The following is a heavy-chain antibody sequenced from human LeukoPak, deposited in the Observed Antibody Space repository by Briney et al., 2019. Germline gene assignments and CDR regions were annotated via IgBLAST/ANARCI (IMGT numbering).Heavy chain of an antibody. CDR1: GGTFSSYA. D-gene: IGHD2-2*01. CDR2: IIPIFGTA. J-gene: IGHJ3*02. CDR3: ARGGCSSTSCYVHLGAFDI. Sequence: SVKVSCKASGGTFSSYAISWVRQAPGQGLEWMGGIIPIFGTANYAQKFQGRVTITTDESTSTAYMELSSLRSEDTAVYYCARGGCSSTSCYVHLGAFDIRGQGTMVTVSS. V-gene: IGHV1-69*05.